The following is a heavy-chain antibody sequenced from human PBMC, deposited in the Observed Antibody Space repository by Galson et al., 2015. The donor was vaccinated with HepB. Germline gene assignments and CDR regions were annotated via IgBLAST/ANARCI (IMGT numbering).Heavy chain of an antibody. CDR1: GITFRNYW. V-gene: IGHV3-7*03. Sequence: SLRLSCAASGITFRNYWMSWVRQAPGKGLEWVANIKRDGSEKYYVDSVKGRFTISRDNAKNSLYLQMNSLRGEDTAVYYCARGGSITLFGVVITRPFDYWGQGTLVTVSS. D-gene: IGHD3-3*01. J-gene: IGHJ4*02. CDR2: IKRDGSEK. CDR3: ARGGSITLFGVVITRPFDY.